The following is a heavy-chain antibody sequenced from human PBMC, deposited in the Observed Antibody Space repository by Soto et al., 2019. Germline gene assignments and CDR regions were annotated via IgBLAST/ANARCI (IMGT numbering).Heavy chain of an antibody. CDR2: ISSNGGST. CDR3: VNGYSGSYRDAFDI. CDR1: GFTFSSYA. J-gene: IGHJ3*02. V-gene: IGHV3-64D*06. Sequence: EVQLVESGGGLVQPGGSLRLSCSASGFTFSSYAMHWVRQAPGKGLEYVSAISSNGGSTYYADSVKGRFTISRDNSKNTLYLQMSSLRAEDTAVYYCVNGYSGSYRDAFDIWGQGTMVTVSS. D-gene: IGHD1-26*01.